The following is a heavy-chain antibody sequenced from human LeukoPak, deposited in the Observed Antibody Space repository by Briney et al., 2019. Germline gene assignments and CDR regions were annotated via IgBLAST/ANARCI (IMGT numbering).Heavy chain of an antibody. CDR2: IYYSGST. CDR3: ARDQGRGSYDY. J-gene: IGHJ4*02. Sequence: SETLSLTCTVSGGSISSYYWSWIRQPPGKGLEWIGYIYYSGSTNYNPSLKSRVTISVDTSKNQFSLKLSSVTAADTAVYYCARDQGRGSYDYWGQGTLVTVSS. CDR1: GGSISSYY. D-gene: IGHD1-26*01. V-gene: IGHV4-59*12.